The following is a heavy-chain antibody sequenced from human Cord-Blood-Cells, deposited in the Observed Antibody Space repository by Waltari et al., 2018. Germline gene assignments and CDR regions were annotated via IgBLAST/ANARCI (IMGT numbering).Heavy chain of an antibody. D-gene: IGHD2-2*02. J-gene: IGHJ4*02. V-gene: IGHV1-8*03. CDR3: ARRRGYCSSTSCYSLFDY. Sequence: QVQLVQSGAEVKKPGASVKVSCKASGYTFTSYDINWVRQATGQGLEWMGWMDPNRGKTGYEQKFQGRVTITRNTSIGTAYMELSSLRSEDTAVYYCARRRGYCSSTSCYSLFDYWGQGTLVTVSS. CDR2: MDPNRGKT. CDR1: GYTFTSYD.